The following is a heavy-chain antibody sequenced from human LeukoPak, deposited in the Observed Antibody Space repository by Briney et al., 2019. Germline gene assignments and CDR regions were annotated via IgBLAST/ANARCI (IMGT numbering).Heavy chain of an antibody. J-gene: IGHJ1*01. CDR1: GGSISSDNYY. D-gene: IGHD3-22*01. CDR3: ARAPGPPYDSSGGGYFQH. CDR2: IYYSGTT. Sequence: SETLSLTCTVSGGSISSDNYYWGWIRQPPGKGLEWIGSIYYSGTTYYNPSLKSRVTISVDTSKNQFSLKLSSVTAADTAVYYCARAPGPPYDSSGGGYFQHWGQGTLVTVSS. V-gene: IGHV4-39*07.